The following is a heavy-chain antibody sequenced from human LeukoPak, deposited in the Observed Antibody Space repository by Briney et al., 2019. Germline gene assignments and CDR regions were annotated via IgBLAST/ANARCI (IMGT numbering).Heavy chain of an antibody. CDR1: GGTFSSYA. D-gene: IGHD1-26*01. Sequence: SVKVSCKASGGTFSSYAISWVRRAPGQGLEWMGGIIPIFGTANYAQKFQGRVTITTDESTSTAYMELSSLRSEDTAVYYCARGTVGALYYFDYWGQGTLVTVSS. CDR2: IIPIFGTA. V-gene: IGHV1-69*05. J-gene: IGHJ4*02. CDR3: ARGTVGALYYFDY.